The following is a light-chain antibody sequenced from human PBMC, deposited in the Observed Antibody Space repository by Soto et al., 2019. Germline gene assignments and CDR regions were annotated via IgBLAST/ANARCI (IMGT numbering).Light chain of an antibody. J-gene: IGKJ5*01. CDR1: QSVSSN. CDR3: QQDNNWPPT. Sequence: EIVMTQSPATLSVSPGERATLSCRASQSVSSNLAWYQQKPGQAPRLLIYGASTRATGIPARFSGSRSGTEFTLTVSRLQSEDFAVYYCQQDNNWPPTFGQGTRLEIK. CDR2: GAS. V-gene: IGKV3-15*01.